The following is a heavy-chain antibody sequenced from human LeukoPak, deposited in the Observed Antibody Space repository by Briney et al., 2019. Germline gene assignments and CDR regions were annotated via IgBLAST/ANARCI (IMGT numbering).Heavy chain of an antibody. CDR1: GGSISSGSYY. J-gene: IGHJ4*02. Sequence: PSETLSLTCTVSGGSISSGSYYWSWIRQPAGKGLEWIGRIYTSGSTNYNPSLKSRVTISVDTSKNQFSLKLSSVTAADTAVYYCARGGALYGDYDWGQGTLVTVSS. CDR3: ARGGALYGDYD. D-gene: IGHD4-17*01. CDR2: IYTSGST. V-gene: IGHV4-61*02.